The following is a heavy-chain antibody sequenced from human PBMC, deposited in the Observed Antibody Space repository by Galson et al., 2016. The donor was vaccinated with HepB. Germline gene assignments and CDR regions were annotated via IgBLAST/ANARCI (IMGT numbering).Heavy chain of an antibody. CDR3: ASGYYGSGSYYNGYYYYVMDV. D-gene: IGHD3-10*01. CDR1: GFTFSSYW. V-gene: IGHV3-74*01. Sequence: SLRLSCAASGFTFSSYWMHWVRQAPGKGLVWVSRINSDGSSTSYADSVKGRFTISRDNAKNTLYLQMNSLRAEDTAVYYCASGYYGSGSYYNGYYYYVMDVWGQGTTVTVSS. CDR2: INSDGSST. J-gene: IGHJ6*02.